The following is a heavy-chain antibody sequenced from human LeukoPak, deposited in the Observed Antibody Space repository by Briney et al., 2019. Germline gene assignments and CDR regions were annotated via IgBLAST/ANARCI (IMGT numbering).Heavy chain of an antibody. CDR1: GFTFSSYS. D-gene: IGHD6-19*01. CDR3: ARDGSGWQNPGY. V-gene: IGHV3-21*01. CDR2: ISSSSSYI. Sequence: GGSLRLSCAASGFTFSSYSMNWVRRAPGKGLEWVSSISSSSSYIYYADSVKGRFTISRDNAKNSLYLQMNSLRAEDTAVYYCARDGSGWQNPGYWGQGTLVTVSS. J-gene: IGHJ4*02.